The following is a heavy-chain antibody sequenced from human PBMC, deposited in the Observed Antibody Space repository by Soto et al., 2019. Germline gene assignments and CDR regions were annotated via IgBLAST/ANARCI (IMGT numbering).Heavy chain of an antibody. J-gene: IGHJ4*02. CDR1: GFTFSSFW. V-gene: IGHV3-7*01. D-gene: IGHD3-10*01. Sequence: EVQLVESGGGLVQPGGSLQLSCAASGFTFSSFWMNWVRQAPGKGLEWVANIKGDGSEKYYVDSVKGRFTISRDNAKNSLYLEMNSLRAEDTAVYYCAAGFPPDYWGQGTLVTVSS. CDR3: AAGFPPDY. CDR2: IKGDGSEK.